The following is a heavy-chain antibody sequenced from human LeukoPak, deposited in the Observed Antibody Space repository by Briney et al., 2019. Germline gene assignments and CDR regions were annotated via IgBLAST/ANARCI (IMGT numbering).Heavy chain of an antibody. Sequence: GGSLRLSCAASGFTFSRYSMNWVRQAPGKGLEWVAFIRGSSASTHYADSVKGRVTISRDNHRNSLYLQMDSLRAEDTAVYYCARVDTSEYYMDVWGKGTTVIVSS. D-gene: IGHD2/OR15-2a*01. V-gene: IGHV3-21*01. CDR2: IRGSSAST. CDR3: ARVDTSEYYMDV. CDR1: GFTFSRYS. J-gene: IGHJ6*03.